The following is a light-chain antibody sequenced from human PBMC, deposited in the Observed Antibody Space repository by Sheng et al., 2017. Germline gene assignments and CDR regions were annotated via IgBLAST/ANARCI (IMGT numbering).Light chain of an antibody. V-gene: IGKV4-1*01. CDR1: QSVLYSSNNKNY. Sequence: DIVMTQSPDSLAVSLGERATINCKSSQSVLYSSNNKNYLAWYQQKPGQPPKLLIYWASTRESGVPDRFSGGGSGTDFTLTISSLQAEDVAVYYCQQYYNTPRTFGQGPRWKSN. CDR2: WAS. CDR3: QQYYNTPRT. J-gene: IGKJ1*01.